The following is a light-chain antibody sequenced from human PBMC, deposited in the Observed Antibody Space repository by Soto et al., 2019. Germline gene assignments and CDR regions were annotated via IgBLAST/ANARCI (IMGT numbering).Light chain of an antibody. CDR1: QSISSW. V-gene: IGKV1-5*01. Sequence: DIQMTQSPSTLSASVGDRVSITCRASQSISSWLAWYQQKPGKAPKLLIYDVSNLESGVPSRFSGSGSGTEFTLTISSLQSDDFATYYCQEYSSYWTFGQGTKVDIK. CDR3: QEYSSYWT. CDR2: DVS. J-gene: IGKJ1*01.